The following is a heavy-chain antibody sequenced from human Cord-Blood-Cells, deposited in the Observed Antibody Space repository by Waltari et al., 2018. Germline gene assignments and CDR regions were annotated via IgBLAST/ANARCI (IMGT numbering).Heavy chain of an antibody. V-gene: IGHV4-61*01. Sequence: QVQLQESGPGLVKPSETLSLTCTVSGGSVSSGSYYWSWIRQPPGKGLEWIGYLYYSGSTNYNPSLKSLVTISVDTSKNQFSLKLGSVTAADTAVDYCARDKCSSTSCYYSNYGDAFDIWGQGTMVTVSS. CDR2: LYYSGST. CDR3: ARDKCSSTSCYYSNYGDAFDI. J-gene: IGHJ3*02. CDR1: GGSVSSGSYY. D-gene: IGHD2-2*01.